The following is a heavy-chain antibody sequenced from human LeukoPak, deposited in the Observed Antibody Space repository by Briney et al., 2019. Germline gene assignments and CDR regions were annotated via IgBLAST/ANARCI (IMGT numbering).Heavy chain of an antibody. V-gene: IGHV3-48*03. CDR2: ISSSGSTV. Sequence: GGSLRLSCAASGFTFSNYEMNWVRQAPGKGLEWVSYISSSGSTVYYADSVKGRFTISRDSAKNSLYLQVNSLRAEDTAVYYCARGDTYPDYWGQGTLVTVSS. D-gene: IGHD3-16*01. CDR3: ARGDTYPDY. CDR1: GFTFSNYE. J-gene: IGHJ4*02.